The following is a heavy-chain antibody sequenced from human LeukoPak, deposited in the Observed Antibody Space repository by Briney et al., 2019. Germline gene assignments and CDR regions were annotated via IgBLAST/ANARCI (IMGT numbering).Heavy chain of an antibody. J-gene: IGHJ5*02. D-gene: IGHD2-15*01. Sequence: GESLKISCKGSGYSFTSYWIGWVRQMPGKGLEWMGIIYPGDSDTRYSPSFQGQVTISADKSISTAYLQWSSLKASDTATYYCARILGLGYCSGGSCAGENWFDPWGQGTLVTVSS. CDR2: IYPGDSDT. V-gene: IGHV5-51*01. CDR1: GYSFTSYW. CDR3: ARILGLGYCSGGSCAGENWFDP.